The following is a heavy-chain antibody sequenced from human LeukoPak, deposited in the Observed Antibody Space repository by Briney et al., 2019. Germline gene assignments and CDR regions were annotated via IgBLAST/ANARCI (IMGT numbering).Heavy chain of an antibody. D-gene: IGHD3-3*01. V-gene: IGHV3-9*01. CDR2: ISWNSGSI. CDR3: AQGAFGVVIIGAFDI. CDR1: GFTFDDYA. Sequence: PGGSLRLSCAASGFTFDDYAMHWVRQAPGKGLEWVSGISWNSGSIGYADSVKGRFTISRGNAKNSLYLQMNSLRTEDTALYYCAQGAFGVVIIGAFDIWGQGTMVTVSS. J-gene: IGHJ3*02.